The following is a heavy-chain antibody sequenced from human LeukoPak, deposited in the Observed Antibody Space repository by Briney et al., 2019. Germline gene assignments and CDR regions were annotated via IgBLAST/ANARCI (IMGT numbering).Heavy chain of an antibody. CDR1: GGTFSSYV. CDR2: IIPIFGTA. Sequence: GASVKVSCKASGGTFSSYVISWVRQAPGQGLEWMGGIIPIFGTANYAQKFQGRVTITADKSTSTAYMELSSLRSEDTAVFYCASATLRCSFGGCYEMDVWGKGTTVTVSS. CDR3: ASATLRCSFGGCYEMDV. V-gene: IGHV1-69*06. J-gene: IGHJ6*04. D-gene: IGHD2-15*01.